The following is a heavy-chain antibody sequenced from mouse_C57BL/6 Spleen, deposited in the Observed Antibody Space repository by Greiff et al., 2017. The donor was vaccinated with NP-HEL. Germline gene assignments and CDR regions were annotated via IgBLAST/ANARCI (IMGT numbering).Heavy chain of an antibody. V-gene: IGHV1-22*01. CDR3: ARWTDYSGSGD. CDR2: INPNNGGT. D-gene: IGHD1-1*01. J-gene: IGHJ3*01. CDR1: GYTFTDYN. Sequence: VQLQQSGPELVKPGASVKMSCKASGYTFTDYNMHWVKQSHGKSLEWIGYINPNNGGTSYNQKFKGKATLTVDKSSSTAYMELRSLTSEDSAVYYCARWTDYSGSGDWGQGTLVTVSA.